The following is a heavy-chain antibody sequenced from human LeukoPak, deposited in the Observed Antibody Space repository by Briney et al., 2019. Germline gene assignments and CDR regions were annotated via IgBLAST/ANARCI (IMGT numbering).Heavy chain of an antibody. V-gene: IGHV4-39*07. CDR2: INHSGST. J-gene: IGHJ4*02. CDR3: ARRVTGAADRFDY. D-gene: IGHD1-14*01. CDR1: GGSISTSNYY. Sequence: SETLSLTCTVSGGSISTSNYYWGWIRQPPGKGLEWIGEINHSGSTNYNPSLKSRVTISVDTSKTQFSLKLSSVTAADTAVYYCARRVTGAADRFDYWGQGTLVTVSS.